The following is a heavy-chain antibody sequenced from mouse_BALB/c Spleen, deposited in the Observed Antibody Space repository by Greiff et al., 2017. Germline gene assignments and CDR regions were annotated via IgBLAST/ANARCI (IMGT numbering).Heavy chain of an antibody. V-gene: IGHV1S29*02. D-gene: IGHD2-14*01. Sequence: EVQRVESGPELVKPGASVKISCKASGYTFTDYNMHWVKQSHGKSLEWIGYIYPYNGGTGYNQKFKSKATLTVDNSSSTAYMELRSLTSEDSAVYYCARSYYRYDWFAYWGQGTLVTVSA. CDR3: ARSYYRYDWFAY. CDR1: GYTFTDYN. CDR2: IYPYNGGT. J-gene: IGHJ3*01.